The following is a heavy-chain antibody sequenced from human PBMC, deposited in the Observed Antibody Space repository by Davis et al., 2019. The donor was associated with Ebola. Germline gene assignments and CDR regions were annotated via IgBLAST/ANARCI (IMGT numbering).Heavy chain of an antibody. J-gene: IGHJ6*03. CDR2: IVVGSGNT. D-gene: IGHD5-12*01. V-gene: IGHV1-58*01. CDR1: GFTFTSSA. CDR3: ASGDGRGRSYDMDV. Sequence: SVKVSCKASGFTFTSSAVQWVRQARGQRLEWIGWIVVGSGNTNYAQKFQERVTITRDMSTSTAYMELSSLRAEDTAFYYCASGDGRGRSYDMDVWGQGTTVTVSS.